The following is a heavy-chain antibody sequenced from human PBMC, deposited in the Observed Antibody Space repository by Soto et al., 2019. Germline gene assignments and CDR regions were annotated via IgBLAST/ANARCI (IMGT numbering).Heavy chain of an antibody. D-gene: IGHD5-18*01. J-gene: IGHJ6*02. CDR1: DYTCTSYV. Sequence: PSVKCSFKASDYTCTSYVISCVRQSPGPGRDWLAWINAYNNNTNYAQKLQGRVTMTTDTSTRPPSLELGRRRTADTAVYLCAGVLAGAYTYAIQHYYGLVVWGQGTT. CDR2: INAYNNNT. CDR3: AGVLAGAYTYAIQHYYGLVV. V-gene: IGHV1-18*04.